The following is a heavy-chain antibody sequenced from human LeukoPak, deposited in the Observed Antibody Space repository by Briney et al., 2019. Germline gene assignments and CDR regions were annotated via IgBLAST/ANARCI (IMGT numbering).Heavy chain of an antibody. D-gene: IGHD2-15*01. V-gene: IGHV3-23*01. CDR3: AKDEYCSGGSCYSLPNNWFDP. J-gene: IGHJ5*02. CDR2: ISGSGGST. CDR1: GFTFSSDS. Sequence: GGSLRLSCAASGFTFSSDSMTWVRQAPGKGLEWVSTISGSGGSTFYADSVKGRFTISRDNSKNTLYLHMNSLRAEDTAVYYCAKDEYCSGGSCYSLPNNWFDPWGQGTLVTVSS.